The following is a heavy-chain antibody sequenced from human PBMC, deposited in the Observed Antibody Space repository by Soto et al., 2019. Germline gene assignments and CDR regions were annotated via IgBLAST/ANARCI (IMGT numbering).Heavy chain of an antibody. D-gene: IGHD3-3*01. CDR2: IKQDGSEK. CDR1: GFTFSNYW. Sequence: GGSLRLSCAASGFTFSNYWMTWVRQAPGKGLEWVANIKQDGSEKFYVDSVKGRFTISRDNAQNSLYLQMNSLRAEDTAVYYCARTYYDFWSGKYPSDYWGQGTLVTVS. V-gene: IGHV3-7*03. J-gene: IGHJ4*02. CDR3: ARTYYDFWSGKYPSDY.